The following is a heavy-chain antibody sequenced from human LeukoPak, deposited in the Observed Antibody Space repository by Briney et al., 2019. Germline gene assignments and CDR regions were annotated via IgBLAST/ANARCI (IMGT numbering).Heavy chain of an antibody. CDR2: IRQDGGDE. V-gene: IGHV3-7*01. Sequence: GGSLRLSCAASGFTFSSYWMCWVRQAPGKGLEWVANIRQDGGDEYYVDSVKGRFTISRDNAKNSLYLQMNVLRVEDTAFYYCARDWVSLSSGRVFDYWGQGTLVTVSS. CDR1: GFTFSSYW. D-gene: IGHD3-22*01. J-gene: IGHJ4*02. CDR3: ARDWVSLSSGRVFDY.